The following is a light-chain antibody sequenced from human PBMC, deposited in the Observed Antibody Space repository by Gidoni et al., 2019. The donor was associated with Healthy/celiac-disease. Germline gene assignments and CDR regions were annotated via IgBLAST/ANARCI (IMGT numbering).Light chain of an antibody. CDR2: GAS. CDR1: QSVSSN. V-gene: IGKV3-15*01. CDR3: QQYNNWPRRT. Sequence: EILMTHSPATLSVSPGERATLSCRASQSVSSNLAWYQQKPGQAPRLLIYGASTRDTGIPARFSGSGSGTEFTLTISSLQSEDFAVYYCQQYNNWPRRTFGQGTKVEIK. J-gene: IGKJ1*01.